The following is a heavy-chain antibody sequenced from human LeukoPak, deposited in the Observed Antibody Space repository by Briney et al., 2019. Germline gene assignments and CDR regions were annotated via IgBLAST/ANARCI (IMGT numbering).Heavy chain of an antibody. CDR3: TRARYDYVWGNLDY. V-gene: IGHV3-73*01. Sequence: GGSLRLSCAASGVTFSGSAMHWVRQASGKGLEWVGRIRSKANSYATAYAASVKGRFTISRDDSKNTAYLQMNSLKTEDTAVYYCTRARYDYVWGNLDYWGQGTLVTVSS. CDR2: IRSKANSYAT. D-gene: IGHD3-16*01. CDR1: GVTFSGSA. J-gene: IGHJ4*02.